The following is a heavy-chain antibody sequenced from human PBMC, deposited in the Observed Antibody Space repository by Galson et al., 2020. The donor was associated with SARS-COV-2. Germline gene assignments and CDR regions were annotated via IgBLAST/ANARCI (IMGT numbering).Heavy chain of an antibody. CDR1: GYSFTSYW. J-gene: IGHJ3*02. D-gene: IGHD2-21*01. V-gene: IGHV5-51*01. CDR3: ARRGLGFLGPTPGAFYI. Sequence: KIGESLTISCKGSGYSFTSYWIGWVRQMPGNGLEWMGIIYPGDSDTRYSPSFQGQVTISADKSISTAYLQWSSLKASDTAMYYCARRGLGFLGPTPGAFYICGQWTMVTVSS. CDR2: IYPGDSDT.